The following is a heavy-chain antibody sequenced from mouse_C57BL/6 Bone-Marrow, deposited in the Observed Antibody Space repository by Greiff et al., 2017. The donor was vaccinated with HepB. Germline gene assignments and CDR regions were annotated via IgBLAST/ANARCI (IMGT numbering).Heavy chain of an antibody. J-gene: IGHJ3*01. V-gene: IGHV1-85*01. CDR3: ARVAWFAY. Sequence: VQLKESGPELVKPGASVKLSCKASGYTFTSYDINWVKQRPGQGLEWIGWIYPRDGSTKYNEKFKGKATLTVDTSSSTAYMELHSLTSEDPAVYFCARVAWFAYWGQGTLVTVSA. CDR1: GYTFTSYD. CDR2: IYPRDGST.